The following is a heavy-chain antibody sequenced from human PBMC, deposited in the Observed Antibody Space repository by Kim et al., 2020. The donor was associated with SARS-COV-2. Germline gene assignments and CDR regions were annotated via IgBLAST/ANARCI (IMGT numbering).Heavy chain of an antibody. J-gene: IGHJ5*02. CDR3: ARQYSSLGKWFDP. CDR1: GGSISSSSYY. CDR2: IYNSGST. Sequence: SETLSLTCTVSGGSISSSSYYWGWIRQPPGKGLEWIGNIYNSGSTNSKPSLKSRVTISVDTSKNQFSLKLSSVTAADTAVYYCARQYSSLGKWFDPWGQGTLVTVSS. V-gene: IGHV4-39*01. D-gene: IGHD6-19*01.